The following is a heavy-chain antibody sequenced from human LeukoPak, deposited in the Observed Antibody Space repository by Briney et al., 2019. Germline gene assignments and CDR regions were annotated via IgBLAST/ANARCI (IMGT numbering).Heavy chain of an antibody. CDR1: GLTFSNYW. J-gene: IGHJ4*02. D-gene: IGHD2-2*01. Sequence: SGGSLRLSCAGSGLTFSNYWCSCLRQAPGKGLEWVANVNEDGSYKYQVDSVRGRFTISRDNAKNSLYLQMDSLRAEDTPVYYCARDRNARSRNICGQGTLVTVSS. CDR3: ARDRNARSRNI. CDR2: VNEDGSYK. V-gene: IGHV3-7*04.